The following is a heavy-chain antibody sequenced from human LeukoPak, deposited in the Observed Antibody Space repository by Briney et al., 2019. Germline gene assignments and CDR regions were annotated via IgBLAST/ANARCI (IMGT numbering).Heavy chain of an antibody. Sequence: GGSLRLSCSVSGFTFSTYVMHWVRQAPGKGLEYVSAISSNGDNTYYADSVKGRFTISRDNSKHTLYLQMSSLRADDTAVYYCVRGSGYWGQGTLVTVSS. CDR1: GFTFSTYV. D-gene: IGHD3-10*01. CDR2: ISSNGDNT. V-gene: IGHV3-64D*06. J-gene: IGHJ4*02. CDR3: VRGSGY.